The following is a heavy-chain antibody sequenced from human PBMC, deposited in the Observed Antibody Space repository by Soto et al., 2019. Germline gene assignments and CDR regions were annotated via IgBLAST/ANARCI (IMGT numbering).Heavy chain of an antibody. CDR3: ARVIGGRKLFDY. J-gene: IGHJ4*02. Sequence: SETLSLTCTVSGASVNNDYWTRIRQSAGKGLECIGYISYSGTINYNPSFRSRVSMSLDTSKNQFYLRLSSVAAADTAFYYCARVIGGRKLFDYWGQGTLVTVSS. CDR1: GASVNNDY. V-gene: IGHV4-59*02. D-gene: IGHD3-16*01. CDR2: ISYSGTI.